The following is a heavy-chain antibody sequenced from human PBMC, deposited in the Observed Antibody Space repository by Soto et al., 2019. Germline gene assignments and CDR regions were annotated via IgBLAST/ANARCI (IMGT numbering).Heavy chain of an antibody. CDR1: GGSISSGGYY. CDR2: IYYSGST. D-gene: IGHD2-15*01. V-gene: IGHV4-31*03. CDR3: ARDRRGTVVTGNGYYYGMDV. J-gene: IGHJ6*02. Sequence: QVQLQESGPGLVKPSQTLSLTCTVSGGSISSGGYYWSWIRQHPGKGLEWIGYIYYSGSTYYNPSLKIRVTISVDTSKNQFSLKLSSVTAADTAVYYCARDRRGTVVTGNGYYYGMDVWGQGTTVTVSS.